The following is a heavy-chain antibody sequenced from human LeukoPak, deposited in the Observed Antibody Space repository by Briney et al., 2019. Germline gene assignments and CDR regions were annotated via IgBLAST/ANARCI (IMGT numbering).Heavy chain of an antibody. CDR1: RDCVSSNSAA. V-gene: IGHV6-1*01. Sequence: SQTLSLTCAISRDCVSSNSAAWNWIRQPPSRGLEWLGRTYYRSKWYSDYAVSVKSRIAINPDTSKNQFSLQLNSVTPEDTAVYYCARSRVNGFDIWGQGTMVTVSS. D-gene: IGHD3-10*01. J-gene: IGHJ3*02. CDR3: ARSRVNGFDI. CDR2: TYYRSKWYS.